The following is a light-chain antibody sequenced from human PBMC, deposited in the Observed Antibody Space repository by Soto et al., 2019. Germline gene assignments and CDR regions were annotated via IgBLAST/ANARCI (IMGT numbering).Light chain of an antibody. Sequence: EIVLTQSPGTLSLSPGERATLSCRASQSVSSIYLAWYQQKRGQAPRLLMSGASSRASGIPDRFSGSGSGTDFTITISRLEPEAFAVYSCQQFDSLPRTFGQGTKVDIK. J-gene: IGKJ1*01. CDR2: GAS. CDR3: QQFDSLPRT. V-gene: IGKV3-20*01. CDR1: QSVSSIY.